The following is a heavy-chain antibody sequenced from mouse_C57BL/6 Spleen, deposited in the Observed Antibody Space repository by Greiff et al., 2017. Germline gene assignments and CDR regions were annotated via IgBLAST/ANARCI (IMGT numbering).Heavy chain of an antibody. V-gene: IGHV1-37*01. D-gene: IGHD2-4*01. CDR1: GYSFTGYF. CDR3: ARVDLDYDVGFAY. J-gene: IGHJ3*01. CDR2: INPYHGDT. Sequence: VQLKESGPELVKPGASVKISCKASGYSFTGYFMNWVKQSHGKSLEWIGHINPYHGDTFYNQKFKGKATLTVDKSSSTAHMELLSLTSEDFAVYYCARVDLDYDVGFAYGGQGTLVTVSA.